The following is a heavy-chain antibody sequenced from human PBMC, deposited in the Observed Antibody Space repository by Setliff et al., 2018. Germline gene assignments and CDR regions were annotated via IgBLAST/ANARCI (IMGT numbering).Heavy chain of an antibody. D-gene: IGHD2-8*02. CDR3: AADFPGGAFPFDY. J-gene: IGHJ4*02. CDR1: GFTFSAAW. Sequence: GESLKISCAASGFTFSAAWMTWLRLGPGKGLEWVALIKGPGATDYSASVKDRFTISRDNSKNILYLQMNNLKSEDTAVYYCAADFPGGAFPFDYWGQGILVTVSS. CDR2: IKGPGAT. V-gene: IGHV3-15*01.